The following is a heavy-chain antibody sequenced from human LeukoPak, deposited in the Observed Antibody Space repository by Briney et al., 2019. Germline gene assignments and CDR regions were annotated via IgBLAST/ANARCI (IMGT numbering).Heavy chain of an antibody. CDR3: AKMGYCSSTSCYEGDY. CDR2: ISGSGGST. V-gene: IGHV3-23*01. J-gene: IGHJ4*02. Sequence: GGSLRLSCAASGFTFSSYGMSWVRQAPGKGLEWVSAISGSGGSTYYADSVKGRFTISRDNSKNTLYLQMNSLRAEDTAVYYCAKMGYCSSTSCYEGDYWGQGTLVTVSS. CDR1: GFTFSSYG. D-gene: IGHD2-2*01.